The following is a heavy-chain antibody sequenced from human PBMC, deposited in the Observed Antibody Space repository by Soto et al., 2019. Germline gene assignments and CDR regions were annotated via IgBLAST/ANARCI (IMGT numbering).Heavy chain of an antibody. CDR3: ARSPTVPDY. CDR2: ISSSGSTI. CDR1: GVTICDYY. Sequence: GGSLTLSCPASGVTICDYYMSWYRQAPGKGLEWVSYISSSGSTIYYADSVKGRFTISRDNAKNSLYLQMNSLRAEVTAVYYCARSPTVPDYWGLGTRVTVPS. V-gene: IGHV3-11*01. J-gene: IGHJ4*02. D-gene: IGHD4-17*01.